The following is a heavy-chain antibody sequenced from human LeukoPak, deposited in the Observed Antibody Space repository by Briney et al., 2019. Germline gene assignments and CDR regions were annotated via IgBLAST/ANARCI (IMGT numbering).Heavy chain of an antibody. J-gene: IGHJ4*02. CDR1: GGTFSSYA. D-gene: IGHD6-13*01. V-gene: IGHV1-18*01. CDR2: ISAYKDNT. CDR3: ARDTSGYSSSWYALEPPMDY. Sequence: ASVKVSCKASGGTFSSYAFSWVRQAPGQGLEWMGWISAYKDNTNYAQKFQDRVIMTADTSTGTAYMDLRSLRSDDTAVYYCARDTSGYSSSWYALEPPMDYWGQGTLVTVSS.